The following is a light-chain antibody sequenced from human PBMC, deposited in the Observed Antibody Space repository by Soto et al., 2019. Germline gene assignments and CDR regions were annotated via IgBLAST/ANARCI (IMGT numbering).Light chain of an antibody. CDR2: DVS. V-gene: IGLV2-14*03. Sequence: QSALTQPASVSGSPGQSITISCTGTSSDVGGYNYVCWYQQHPGKAPRLIIYDVSNRPSGVSNRFSGSKSGNTASLSISGLQAEYEADYYCSSYTSSSTVVFGGGTKLTVL. J-gene: IGLJ3*02. CDR3: SSYTSSSTVV. CDR1: SSDVGGYNY.